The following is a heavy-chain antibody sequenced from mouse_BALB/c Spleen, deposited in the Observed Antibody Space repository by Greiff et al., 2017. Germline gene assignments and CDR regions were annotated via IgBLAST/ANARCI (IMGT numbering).Heavy chain of an antibody. V-gene: IGHV5-17*02. Sequence: EVNLVESGGGLVQPGGSRKLSCAASGFTFSSFGMHWVRQAPEKGLEWVAYISSGSSTIYYADTVKGRFTISRDNPKNTLFLQMTSLRSEDTAMYYCAREAYYGNPFAYWGQGTLVTVSA. J-gene: IGHJ3*01. CDR3: AREAYYGNPFAY. D-gene: IGHD2-10*01. CDR2: ISSGSSTI. CDR1: GFTFSSFG.